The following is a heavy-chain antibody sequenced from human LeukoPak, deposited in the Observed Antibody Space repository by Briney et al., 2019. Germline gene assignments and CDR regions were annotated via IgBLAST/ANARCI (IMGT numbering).Heavy chain of an antibody. V-gene: IGHV3-7*01. CDR1: GFSFSNYW. CDR2: INEAGNDK. Sequence: PGGSLRLSCAASGFSFSNYWMTWVRQAPGKGLEWVANINEAGNDKYYVDSVKGRFTISRDNAKNSLYLQMNSLRAEDTAVYYCARDVIWFGNGGFDYWGQGTLVTVSS. J-gene: IGHJ4*02. D-gene: IGHD3-10*01. CDR3: ARDVIWFGNGGFDY.